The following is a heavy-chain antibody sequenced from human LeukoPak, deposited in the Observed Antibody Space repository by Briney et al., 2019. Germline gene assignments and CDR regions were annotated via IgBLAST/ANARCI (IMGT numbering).Heavy chain of an antibody. CDR2: ISTAGDT. J-gene: IGHJ6*03. V-gene: IGHV3-13*01. CDR1: GFTFSNYD. Sequence: GGSLRLSCAASGFTFSNYDMHWVRQATGKGLEWVSAISTAGDTYYPASAKGRFTIYRENAKNSLYLQMKSLRAGDTGVYYCARRRGGGHMDVWGKGTTVTMSS. D-gene: IGHD2-15*01. CDR3: ARRRGGGHMDV.